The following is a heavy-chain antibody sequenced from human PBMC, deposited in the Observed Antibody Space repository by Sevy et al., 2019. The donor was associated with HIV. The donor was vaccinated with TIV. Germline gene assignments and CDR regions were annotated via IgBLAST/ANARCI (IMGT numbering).Heavy chain of an antibody. Sequence: GGSLRLSCAASGFTFSHYYMSWIRQAPGKGLEWVSYISSSGNTIYYTDSVKGQFTISRDNAKNSLYLQMDSLRAEDTAVYYCARDPTYYDFWSGYYTGWFDPWGQGTLVTVSS. V-gene: IGHV3-11*01. D-gene: IGHD3-3*01. CDR2: ISSSGNTI. CDR1: GFTFSHYY. J-gene: IGHJ5*02. CDR3: ARDPTYYDFWSGYYTGWFDP.